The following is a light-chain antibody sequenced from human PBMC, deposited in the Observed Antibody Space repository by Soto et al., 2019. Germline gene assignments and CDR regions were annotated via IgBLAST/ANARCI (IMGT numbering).Light chain of an antibody. J-gene: IGLJ2*01. CDR1: SSDVGGYNY. CDR3: CSYAGSYTFVV. V-gene: IGLV2-11*01. CDR2: DVS. Sequence: QSALTQPRSVSGSPGQSVTISCTGTSSDVGGYNYVSWYQQHPGKAPKLMIYDVSKRPSWVPDRFSGSKSGSTASLTISGLQAEDEADYYCCSYAGSYTFVVFGGGTQLTVL.